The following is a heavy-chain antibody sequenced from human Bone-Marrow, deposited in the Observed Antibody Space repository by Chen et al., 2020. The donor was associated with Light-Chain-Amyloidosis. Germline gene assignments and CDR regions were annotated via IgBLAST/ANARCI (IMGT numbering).Heavy chain of an antibody. CDR2: IYPDDSDA. V-gene: IGHV5-51*01. CDR3: ARRRDGYNFDY. CDR1: GYTFPNYW. D-gene: IGHD5-12*01. J-gene: IGHJ4*02. Sequence: EAQLQQSGPDVKKPGETLKNSCKGSGYTFPNYWIGWVRQMPGKGLEWMGVIYPDDSDARYSPSFEGQVTISADKSITTAYLQWRSLKASDTAMYYCARRRDGYNFDYWGQGTLVTVSS.